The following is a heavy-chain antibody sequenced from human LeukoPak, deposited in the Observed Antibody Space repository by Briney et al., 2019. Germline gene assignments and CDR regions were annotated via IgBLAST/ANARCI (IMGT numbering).Heavy chain of an antibody. CDR1: GFTFSSYS. V-gene: IGHV3-21*01. D-gene: IGHD4-17*01. Sequence: GGSLRLSCAASGFTFSSYSMNWVRQAPGKGLEWVSSISSSSSYIYYADSVKGRFTISRDNAKNSLYLQMNSLRAEDTAVYYCARERLAYNWFDPWGQGTLVTVSP. J-gene: IGHJ5*02. CDR2: ISSSSSYI. CDR3: ARERLAYNWFDP.